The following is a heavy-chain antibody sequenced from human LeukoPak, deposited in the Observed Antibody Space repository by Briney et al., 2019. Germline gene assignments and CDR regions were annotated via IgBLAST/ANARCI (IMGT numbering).Heavy chain of an antibody. Sequence: SETLSLTCTVSGGSISSYYWSWIRQPPGKGLEWIGYIYYSGSTNYNPSLKSRVTISVDTSKNQFSLKLSSVTAADTAVYYCARAMDQEDAFDIWGQGTMVTVSS. CDR2: IYYSGST. CDR3: ARAMDQEDAFDI. V-gene: IGHV4-59*01. J-gene: IGHJ3*02. D-gene: IGHD2-2*03. CDR1: GGSISSYY.